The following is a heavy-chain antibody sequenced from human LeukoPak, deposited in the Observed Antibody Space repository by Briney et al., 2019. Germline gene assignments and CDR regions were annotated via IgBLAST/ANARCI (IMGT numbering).Heavy chain of an antibody. Sequence: GASVKVSCKASGYTFIKHWMHWVRQAPGQGLEWVGLINPTGSATLYAQKFQGRVTLTRDMSTNTDYMELRSLRSDDTAVYYCARGPLSYDYVWGSYRYVSDYWGQGTLVTVSS. CDR2: INPTGSAT. V-gene: IGHV1-46*01. CDR1: GYTFIKHW. CDR3: ARGPLSYDYVWGSYRYVSDY. D-gene: IGHD3-16*02. J-gene: IGHJ4*02.